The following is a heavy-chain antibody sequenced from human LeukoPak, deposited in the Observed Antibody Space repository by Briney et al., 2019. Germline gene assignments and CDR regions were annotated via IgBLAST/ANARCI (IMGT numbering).Heavy chain of an antibody. J-gene: IGHJ4*02. CDR3: AKYGLSPYFDY. Sequence: GASVKVSCKASGYTFTNYRIHWVRQAPGQGLEWMGIINPSGGSTSNAQKFQGRVTMTRDMSTSTVYMELSSLTSEDMAIYYCAKYGLSPYFDYWGQGTLVTVSS. V-gene: IGHV1-46*01. CDR1: GYTFTNYR. CDR2: INPSGGST. D-gene: IGHD4-17*01.